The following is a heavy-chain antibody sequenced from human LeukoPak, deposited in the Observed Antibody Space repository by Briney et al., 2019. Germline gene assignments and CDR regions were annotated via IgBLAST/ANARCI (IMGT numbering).Heavy chain of an antibody. Sequence: PSETLSLTCTVSGASMSSYYWTWIRQPAGKGLEWIGRIYSSGNTNYNPSLKSRITMSLDTSSNQFSLRLTSVTAADTAVYYCARVVIVRGSYGWLDPWGQGTLVTVSS. CDR1: GASMSSYY. V-gene: IGHV4-4*07. J-gene: IGHJ5*02. CDR3: ARVVIVRGSYGWLDP. CDR2: IYSSGNT. D-gene: IGHD3-16*01.